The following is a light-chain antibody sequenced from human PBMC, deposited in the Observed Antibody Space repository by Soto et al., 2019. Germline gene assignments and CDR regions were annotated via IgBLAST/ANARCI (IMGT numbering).Light chain of an antibody. CDR1: QSVFSY. Sequence: EIVLTHWPATLSLSPGERATLSCRASQSVFSYLAWYQQKPGQAPRLLIYDASDRATGIPARFTGSGSGTDFTLTISSLEPEDFAVYYCQHRSNWPGTFGQGTKV. J-gene: IGKJ1*01. CDR2: DAS. V-gene: IGKV3-11*01. CDR3: QHRSNWPGT.